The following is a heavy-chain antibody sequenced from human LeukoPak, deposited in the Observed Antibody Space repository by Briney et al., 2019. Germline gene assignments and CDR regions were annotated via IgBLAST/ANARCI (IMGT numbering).Heavy chain of an antibody. CDR2: IYHSGST. Sequence: SETLSLTCTVSGYSINSGYYWGWIRQPPGKGLEWIGSIYHSGSTYYNPSLKSRVTISVDTSKNQFSLKLSSVTAADTAVYYCARDGAAARPKFYYYYMDVWGKGTTVTVSS. J-gene: IGHJ6*03. CDR3: ARDGAAARPKFYYYYMDV. V-gene: IGHV4-38-2*02. D-gene: IGHD6-6*01. CDR1: GYSINSGYY.